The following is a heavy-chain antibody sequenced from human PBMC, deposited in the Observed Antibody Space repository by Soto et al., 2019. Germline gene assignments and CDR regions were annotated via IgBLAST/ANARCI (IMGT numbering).Heavy chain of an antibody. CDR1: GFTFSSYE. V-gene: IGHV3-48*03. CDR2: ISSSGSTI. CDR3: ARAPGDCVYFDL. Sequence: GGSLRLSCAASGFTFSSYEMNWVRQAPGKGLEWVSYISSSGSTIYYADSVKGRFTISRDNAKNSLYLQMNSLRAEDTAVYYCARAPGDCVYFDLWGRGTLVTVSS. J-gene: IGHJ2*01. D-gene: IGHD2-21*02.